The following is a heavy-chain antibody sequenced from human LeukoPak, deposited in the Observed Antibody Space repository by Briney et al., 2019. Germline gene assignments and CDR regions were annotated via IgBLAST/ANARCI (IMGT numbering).Heavy chain of an antibody. CDR2: IYTSGST. D-gene: IGHD3-10*01. CDR1: GGSISSYY. J-gene: IGHJ5*02. CDR3: ARFKGTMVRGVNHWFDP. Sequence: SETLSLTCTVSGGSISSYYWSWIRQPAGKGLEWIGRIYTSGSTNYNPSLKSRVTMSVDTSKNQFSLKLSSVTAADTAVYYCARFKGTMVRGVNHWFDPWGQGTLVTVSS. V-gene: IGHV4-4*07.